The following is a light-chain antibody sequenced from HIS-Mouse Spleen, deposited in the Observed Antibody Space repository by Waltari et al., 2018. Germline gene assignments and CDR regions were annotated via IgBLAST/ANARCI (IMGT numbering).Light chain of an antibody. J-gene: IGLJ2*01. CDR2: EDS. Sequence: SYELTQPPSVSVSPGQTARITCSGDALPKKYAYWYQQKSGQAPVLVIYEDSKRPSGIPERVFGSSSGKMATLTISGAQVEDEADYYCYSTDSSGNHRVFGGGTKLTVL. V-gene: IGLV3-10*01. CDR1: ALPKKY. CDR3: YSTDSSGNHRV.